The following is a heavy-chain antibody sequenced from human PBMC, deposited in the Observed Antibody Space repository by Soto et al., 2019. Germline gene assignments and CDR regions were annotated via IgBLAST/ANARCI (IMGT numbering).Heavy chain of an antibody. D-gene: IGHD5-12*01. CDR2: MNPNSGNT. Sequence: ASVKVSCKDSGYTFTSYDINWARQATGQGLEWMGWMNPNSGNTGYAQKFQGRVTMTRNTSISTAYMELSSLRSEDTAVYYCARGYSGYDYDNDAFDIWGQGTMVTVSS. CDR3: ARGYSGYDYDNDAFDI. V-gene: IGHV1-8*01. CDR1: GYTFTSYD. J-gene: IGHJ3*02.